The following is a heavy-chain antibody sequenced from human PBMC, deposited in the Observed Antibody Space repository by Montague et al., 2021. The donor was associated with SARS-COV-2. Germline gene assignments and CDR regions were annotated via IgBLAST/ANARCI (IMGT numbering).Heavy chain of an antibody. Sequence: SLRLSCAASGFTFTNYWLSWLRQAPGKGPEWVANINQGGTEIHYLDSVNGRFTISRDNAKSSLYLQMNSLRAEDAAVYYCARRDYGGDKYYYYGMDVWGQGTTVTVSS. CDR2: INQGGTEI. CDR1: GFTFTNYW. V-gene: IGHV3-7*01. J-gene: IGHJ6*02. CDR3: ARRDYGGDKYYYYGMDV. D-gene: IGHD4-23*01.